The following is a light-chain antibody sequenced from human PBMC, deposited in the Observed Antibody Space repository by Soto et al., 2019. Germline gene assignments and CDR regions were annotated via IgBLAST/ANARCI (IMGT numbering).Light chain of an antibody. V-gene: IGKV1-5*03. Sequence: DIQMTQSPSTLSASVGDRVTITCRASQSISSWLAWYQQKPGKAPKLLIYKAYSLESGVPSRFSGSGSGTEFTLTISSLQPDDFATYYCQQYNSYPWTLGQVTKVEIK. J-gene: IGKJ1*01. CDR1: QSISSW. CDR3: QQYNSYPWT. CDR2: KAY.